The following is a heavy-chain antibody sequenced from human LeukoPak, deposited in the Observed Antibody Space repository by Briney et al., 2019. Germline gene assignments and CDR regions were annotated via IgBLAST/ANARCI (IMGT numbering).Heavy chain of an antibody. Sequence: ASVKVSCKASGYTFTSYAMNWVRQAPGHGLEWMGWINTNTGNPTYAQGFTGRFVFSLDTSVSTAYLQISSLKAEDTAVYYCAALVRGVINHYYYYYMDVWGKGTTVTVSS. J-gene: IGHJ6*03. D-gene: IGHD3-10*01. CDR1: GYTFTSYA. CDR3: AALVRGVINHYYYYYMDV. V-gene: IGHV7-4-1*02. CDR2: INTNTGNP.